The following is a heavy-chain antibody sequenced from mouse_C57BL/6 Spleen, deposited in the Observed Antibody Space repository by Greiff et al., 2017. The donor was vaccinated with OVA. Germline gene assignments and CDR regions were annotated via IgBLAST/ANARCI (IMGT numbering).Heavy chain of an antibody. D-gene: IGHD1-1*01. J-gene: IGHJ4*01. CDR3: ARDKDYYGSSYDYAMDY. CDR1: GFTFSSYA. Sequence: EVKLMESGGGLVKPGGSLKLSCAASGFTFSSYAMSWVRQTPEKRLEWVATISDGGSYTYYPDNVKGRFTISRDNAKNNLYLQMSHLKSEDTAKYYCARDKDYYGSSYDYAMDYWGQGTSVTVSS. V-gene: IGHV5-4*01. CDR2: ISDGGSYT.